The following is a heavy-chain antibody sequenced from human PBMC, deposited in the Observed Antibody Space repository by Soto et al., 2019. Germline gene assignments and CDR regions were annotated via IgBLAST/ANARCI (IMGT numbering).Heavy chain of an antibody. D-gene: IGHD5-12*01. Sequence: EVQLVESGGGVVRPGGTLRLSCAASGFTFDDYGMSWVRQAPGQGLEWVSGINWNGGSTGYADPVKGRFTISRDNAKNSLYLQMNSLRADDTGLYHCARRGLYGYGLYALVIWGQGPMVTVSS. CDR1: GFTFDDYG. CDR2: INWNGGST. CDR3: ARRGLYGYGLYALVI. J-gene: IGHJ3*02. V-gene: IGHV3-20*01.